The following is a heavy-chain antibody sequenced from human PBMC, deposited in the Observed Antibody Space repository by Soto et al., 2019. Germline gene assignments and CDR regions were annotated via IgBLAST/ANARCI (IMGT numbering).Heavy chain of an antibody. V-gene: IGHV4-59*08. J-gene: IGHJ4*02. Sequence: QVQLQESGPGLVKPSETLSLTCTVAGGSISSYYWSWIRQPPGKGLEWVGYIYYSGSTTYNPSLKSRLSIAVDTCKNQFSLKRRSVTAADTAVYYCARLGRWLQALDSWGQGTLVTVSS. CDR1: GGSISSYY. CDR2: IYYSGST. CDR3: ARLGRWLQALDS. D-gene: IGHD5-12*01.